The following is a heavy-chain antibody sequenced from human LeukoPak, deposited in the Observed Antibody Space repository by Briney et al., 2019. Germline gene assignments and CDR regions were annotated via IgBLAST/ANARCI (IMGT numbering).Heavy chain of an antibody. CDR3: AAGITMIVVLFDY. V-gene: IGHV3-30-3*01. CDR1: GFTFSTYA. CDR2: ISYDGGNK. J-gene: IGHJ4*02. Sequence: GGSLRLSCAASGFTFSTYAMHWVRQAPGKGLDWVAVISYDGGNKYYADSVKGRFTISRDNSKNTLYLQMNSLRAEDTAVYYCAAGITMIVVLFDYWGQGTLVTVSS. D-gene: IGHD3-22*01.